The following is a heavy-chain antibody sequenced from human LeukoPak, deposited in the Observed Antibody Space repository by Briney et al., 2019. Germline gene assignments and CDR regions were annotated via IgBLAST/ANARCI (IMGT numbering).Heavy chain of an antibody. CDR2: INPNSGGS. D-gene: IGHD6-13*01. V-gene: IGHV1-2*02. CDR1: GFTFTGYY. J-gene: IGHJ4*02. CDR3: ASGQETSNSWYLPFDY. Sequence: ASVRVSCKAPGFTFTGYYMHWVRQAPGQGLEWMGWINPNSGGSNYAQKFQGRVTMTRDTSISTAYMELSRLTSDDTAVYYCASGQETSNSWYLPFDYWGQGTLVTVSS.